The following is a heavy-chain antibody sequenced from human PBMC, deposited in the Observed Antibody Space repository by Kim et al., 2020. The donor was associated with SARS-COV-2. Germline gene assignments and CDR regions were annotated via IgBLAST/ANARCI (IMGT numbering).Heavy chain of an antibody. V-gene: IGHV3-15*01. CDR3: TPDPRCELLG. Sequence: GGSLRLSCAASGFTFRNAGMSWVRQAPGKGLELVGLIKSKTDGMTTDYAAPVKGRFTISRDDSKNTLYLQMNSLKTEDTVVYYCTPDPRCELLGWGQGTPVTVSS. J-gene: IGHJ4*02. CDR2: IKSKTDGMTT. CDR1: GFTFRNAG. D-gene: IGHD1-26*01.